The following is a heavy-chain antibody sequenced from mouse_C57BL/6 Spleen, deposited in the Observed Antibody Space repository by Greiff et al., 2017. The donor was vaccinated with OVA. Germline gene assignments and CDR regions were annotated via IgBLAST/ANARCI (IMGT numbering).Heavy chain of an antibody. CDR2: ISYDGSN. V-gene: IGHV3-6*01. CDR1: GYSITSGYY. Sequence: VQLQQSGPGLVKPSQSLSLTCSVTGYSITSGYYWNWIRQFPGNKLEWMGYISYDGSNNYNPSLKNRISITRDTSKNQFFLKLNSVTTEDTATYYCARDLDYGSRRDFDVWGTGTTVTVSS. J-gene: IGHJ1*03. D-gene: IGHD1-1*01. CDR3: ARDLDYGSRRDFDV.